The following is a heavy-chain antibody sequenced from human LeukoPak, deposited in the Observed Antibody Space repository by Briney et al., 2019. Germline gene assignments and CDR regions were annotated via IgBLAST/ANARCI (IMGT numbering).Heavy chain of an antibody. CDR1: GFTFSTYS. J-gene: IGHJ4*02. CDR3: ARGPVSSSGFFGY. Sequence: PGGSLRLSCAASGFTFSTYSLNWVRQAPGKGLEWVAVISYDGSNKYYADSVKGRFTISRDNSKNTLYLQMNSLRAEDTAVYYCARGPVSSSGFFGYWGQGTLVTVSS. D-gene: IGHD6-19*01. V-gene: IGHV3-30*03. CDR2: ISYDGSNK.